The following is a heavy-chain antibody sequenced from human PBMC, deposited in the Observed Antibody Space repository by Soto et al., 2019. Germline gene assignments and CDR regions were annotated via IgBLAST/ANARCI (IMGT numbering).Heavy chain of an antibody. D-gene: IGHD4-17*01. J-gene: IGHJ4*02. CDR2: ISGSGGST. V-gene: IGHV3-23*01. CDR1: GFTFSSYA. CDR3: AKDHGYGDYAAFDY. Sequence: GGSLRLSCAASGFTFSSYAMSWVRQAPGKGLEWVSAISGSGGSTYYAESVKGRFTISRDNSKNTLYLQINSLRAEDTAVYYCAKDHGYGDYAAFDYWGQGTLVTVSS.